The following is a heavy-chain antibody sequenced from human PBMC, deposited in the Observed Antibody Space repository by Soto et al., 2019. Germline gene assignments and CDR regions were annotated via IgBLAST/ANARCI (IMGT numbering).Heavy chain of an antibody. Sequence: GGSLRLSCSASGFTFSTYAMHWVRQAPGKGLEYVSAISSNGGSTFYTGSVKGRFTISRDNSKNTLYLQMSSLRAEDTALYYCVKDGSGSYYNWFDSWGQGTLVTVSS. J-gene: IGHJ5*01. CDR3: VKDGSGSYYNWFDS. D-gene: IGHD3-10*01. V-gene: IGHV3-64D*08. CDR1: GFTFSTYA. CDR2: ISSNGGST.